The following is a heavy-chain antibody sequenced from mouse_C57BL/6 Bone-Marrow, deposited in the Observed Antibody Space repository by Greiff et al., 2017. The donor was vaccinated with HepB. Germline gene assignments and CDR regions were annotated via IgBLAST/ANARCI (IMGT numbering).Heavy chain of an antibody. J-gene: IGHJ4*01. Sequence: EVKLLESGGGLVQPKGSLKLSCAASGFSFNTYAMNWVRQAPGKGLEWVARIRSKSNNYATYYADSVKDRFTISRDDSESMLYLQMNNLKTEDTAMYYCVSLYDYDGDAMDYWGQGTSVTVSS. CDR3: VSLYDYDGDAMDY. CDR1: GFSFNTYA. D-gene: IGHD2-4*01. V-gene: IGHV10-1*01. CDR2: IRSKSNNYAT.